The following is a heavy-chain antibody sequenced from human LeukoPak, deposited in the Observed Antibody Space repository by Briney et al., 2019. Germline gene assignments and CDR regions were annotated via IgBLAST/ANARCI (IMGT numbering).Heavy chain of an antibody. V-gene: IGHV4-34*01. Sequence: SETLSLTCAVFGGPFSGYYWSWIRQPPGKGLEWIGEINHSGSTNYNPSLKSRVTISVDTSKNQFSLRLGSVTAADTAVYYCARHVPYYDSDFSAWGMDVWGQGTTVTVSS. CDR2: INHSGST. CDR3: ARHVPYYDSDFSAWGMDV. D-gene: IGHD3-16*01. CDR1: GGPFSGYY. J-gene: IGHJ6*02.